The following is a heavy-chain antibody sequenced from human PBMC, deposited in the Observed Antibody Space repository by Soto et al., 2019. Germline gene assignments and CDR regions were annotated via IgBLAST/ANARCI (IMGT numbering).Heavy chain of an antibody. Sequence: EVQLLESGGGLVQPGGSLRLSCAASGFTFNNYAMTWVRQAPGKGPEWVSAISGGGDTTSYADSVKGRFTVSRDGSKNTLDLQMSSLRAEDTALYYCAKGRGGSGSLTPRVDFWGQGTLVTVSS. CDR1: GFTFNNYA. CDR2: ISGGGDTT. D-gene: IGHD3-10*01. V-gene: IGHV3-23*01. J-gene: IGHJ4*02. CDR3: AKGRGGSGSLTPRVDF.